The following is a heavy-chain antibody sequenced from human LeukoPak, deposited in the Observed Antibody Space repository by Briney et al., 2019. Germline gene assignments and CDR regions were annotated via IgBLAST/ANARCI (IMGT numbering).Heavy chain of an antibody. D-gene: IGHD3-22*01. CDR1: GGSISSSSYY. Sequence: PSETLSLTCTVSGGSISSSSYYWGWIRQPPGKGLEWIGSIFYSGSTYYNPSLKSRVTISVDPSKNQFSLKLSSVTAADTAVHYCASFDSSGYYLDYWGQGTLVTVSS. CDR2: IFYSGST. V-gene: IGHV4-39*01. J-gene: IGHJ4*02. CDR3: ASFDSSGYYLDY.